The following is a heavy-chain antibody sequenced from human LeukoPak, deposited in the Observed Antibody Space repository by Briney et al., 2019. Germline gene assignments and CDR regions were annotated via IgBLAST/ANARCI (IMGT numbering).Heavy chain of an antibody. CDR3: AREYGVQLWLSY. CDR1: GFTFSSYV. D-gene: IGHD5-18*01. Sequence: GGSLRLSCAASGFTFSSYVMHWVRQAPGKGLEYVSAISSNGGSTYYANSVKGRFTISRDNSKNTLYLQMNSLRAEDTAVYYCAREYGVQLWLSYWGQGTLVTVSS. CDR2: ISSNGGST. V-gene: IGHV3-64*01. J-gene: IGHJ4*02.